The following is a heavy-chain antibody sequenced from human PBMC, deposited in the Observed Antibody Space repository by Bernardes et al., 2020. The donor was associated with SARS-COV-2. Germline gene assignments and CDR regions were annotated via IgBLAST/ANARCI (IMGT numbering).Heavy chain of an antibody. CDR2: SSAYNGNT. CDR1: GYTFTSYG. J-gene: IGHJ6*02. Sequence: ASVKVSCKASGYTFTSYGISWVRQAPGQGLEWMGWSSAYNGNTNYAQKLQGRVTMTTDTSTSTAYMELRSLRSDDTAVYYCARDRYYGGNIPGDLYYYYGMDVWGQGTTVTVSS. D-gene: IGHD4-17*01. V-gene: IGHV1-18*01. CDR3: ARDRYYGGNIPGDLYYYYGMDV.